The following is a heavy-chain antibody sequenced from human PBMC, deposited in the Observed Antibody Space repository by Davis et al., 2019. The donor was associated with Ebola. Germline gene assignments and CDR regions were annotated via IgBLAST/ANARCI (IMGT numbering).Heavy chain of an antibody. D-gene: IGHD4-17*01. CDR1: GGSVSSGSYY. CDR3: AREGDYVFDY. J-gene: IGHJ4*02. Sequence: SETLSLTCTVSGGSVSSGSYYWSWLRQPPGKGLEWIGYISYSGSTNYDPSLKSRVTISVDTSKNQFSLMLNSVTAADSAVYYCAREGDYVFDYWGQGTLVTVSP. CDR2: ISYSGST. V-gene: IGHV4-61*01.